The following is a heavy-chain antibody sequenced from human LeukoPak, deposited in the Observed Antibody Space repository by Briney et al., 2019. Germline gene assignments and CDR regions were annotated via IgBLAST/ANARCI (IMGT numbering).Heavy chain of an antibody. Sequence: ASVKVSCKASGYTFTGYYMHWVRQAPGQGLEWMGWINPNSGGTNYAQKFQGRVTMTRDTSISTAYMELSRLRSDDTAVYYCARDLGDSSGWYDYWGPGTLVTVSS. CDR1: GYTFTGYY. V-gene: IGHV1-2*02. CDR3: ARDLGDSSGWYDY. D-gene: IGHD6-19*01. CDR2: INPNSGGT. J-gene: IGHJ4*02.